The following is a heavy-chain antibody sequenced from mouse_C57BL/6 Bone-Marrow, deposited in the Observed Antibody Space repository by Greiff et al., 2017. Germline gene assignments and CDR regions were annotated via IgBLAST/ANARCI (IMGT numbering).Heavy chain of an antibody. V-gene: IGHV1-42*01. Sequence: EVMLVATGPELVKPGASVKISCKASGYSFTGYYLNWVKQSPEKCLGWIGEINPSTGGTTYNQKFKATATLNVDKSSSTAYMQGKSLTSGDSAVYYCGRWDDDYDRGNAMDYWGQGTSVNVCS. CDR2: INPSTGGT. J-gene: IGHJ4*01. CDR3: GRWDDDYDRGNAMDY. CDR1: GYSFTGYY. D-gene: IGHD2-4*01.